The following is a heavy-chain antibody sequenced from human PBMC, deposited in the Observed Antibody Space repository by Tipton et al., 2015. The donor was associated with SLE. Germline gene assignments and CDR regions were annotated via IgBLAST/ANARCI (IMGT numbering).Heavy chain of an antibody. CDR2: IYYSGST. J-gene: IGHJ6*03. CDR1: GGSFSGYY. V-gene: IGHV4-59*01. Sequence: TLSLTCAVYGGSFSGYYWSWIRHPPGKGLEWIGYIYYSGSTNYNPSLKSRVTISVDTSKNQFSLKLSSVTAADTAVYYCARGGGIRFLEWDYYYMDVWGKGTTVTVSS. D-gene: IGHD3-3*01. CDR3: ARGGGIRFLEWDYYYMDV.